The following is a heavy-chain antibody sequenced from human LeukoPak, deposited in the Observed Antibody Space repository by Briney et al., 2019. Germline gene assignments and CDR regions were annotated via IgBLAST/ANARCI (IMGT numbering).Heavy chain of an antibody. D-gene: IGHD5-12*01. V-gene: IGHV3-23*01. CDR3: ARDRVGYSGYDSPIRGNWFDP. CDR1: GFSFTTYA. CDR2: ISGRGGST. J-gene: IGHJ5*02. Sequence: PGGSLRLSCVASGFSFTTYAMSWVRQAPGKGLEWVSVISGRGGSTYYADSVKGRFTISRDNSKNTLYLQVNSLRAEDTAVYYCARDRVGYSGYDSPIRGNWFDPWGQGTLVTVSS.